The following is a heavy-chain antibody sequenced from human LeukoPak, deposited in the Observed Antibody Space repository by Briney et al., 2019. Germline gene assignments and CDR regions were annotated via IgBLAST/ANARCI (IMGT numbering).Heavy chain of an antibody. Sequence: GGSLRLSCAASGLPFSSYVMSWVRQAPGKGLEWIAYINHNGEAIYYPDFVKGRFIISRDNAKKSLFLQMNDLRDEDTAVYYCARDYDWAFDFWGQGTRVTVSS. CDR3: ARDYDWAFDF. V-gene: IGHV3-48*02. CDR1: GLPFSSYV. J-gene: IGHJ4*02. D-gene: IGHD3-9*01. CDR2: INHNGEAI.